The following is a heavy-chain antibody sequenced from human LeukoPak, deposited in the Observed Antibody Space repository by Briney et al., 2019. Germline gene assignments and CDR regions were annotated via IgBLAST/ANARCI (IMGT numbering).Heavy chain of an antibody. J-gene: IGHJ6*04. Sequence: PGGSLRLSCAASGFTFSSYSMNWVRQAPGKGLEWVSYISSSSSTIYYADSVKGRFTISRDNAKNSLYLQMNSLRAEDTAVYYWAELGITMIGGVWGKGTTVTISS. CDR3: AELGITMIGGV. V-gene: IGHV3-48*04. D-gene: IGHD3-10*02. CDR2: ISSSSSTI. CDR1: GFTFSSYS.